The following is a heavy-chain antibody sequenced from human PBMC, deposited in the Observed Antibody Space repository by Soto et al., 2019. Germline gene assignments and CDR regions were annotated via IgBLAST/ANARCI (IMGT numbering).Heavy chain of an antibody. CDR1: GFTFSSYA. D-gene: IGHD3-3*01. J-gene: IGHJ5*02. V-gene: IGHV3-64D*06. CDR3: VKDSGSVWSGSRSPWFDP. Sequence: GGSLRLSCSASGFTFSSYAMHWVRQAPGKGLEYVSAISSNGGSTYYADSVKGRFTISRDNSKNTLYLQMSSLRAEDTAVYYCVKDSGSVWSGSRSPWFDPWGQGTLVTVSS. CDR2: ISSNGGST.